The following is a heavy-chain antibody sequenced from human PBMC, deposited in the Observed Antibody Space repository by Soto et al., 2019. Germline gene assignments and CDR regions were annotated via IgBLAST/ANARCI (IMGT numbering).Heavy chain of an antibody. Sequence: PGESLKISCKGSGYSFTSYWISWVRQMPGKGLEWMGRIDPSDSYTNYSPSFQGHVTISADKSISTAYLQWSSLKASDTAMYYCAIDLASPYYGSGSRNYWGQGTLVTVSS. V-gene: IGHV5-10-1*01. D-gene: IGHD3-10*01. CDR2: IDPSDSYT. CDR1: GYSFTSYW. J-gene: IGHJ4*02. CDR3: AIDLASPYYGSGSRNY.